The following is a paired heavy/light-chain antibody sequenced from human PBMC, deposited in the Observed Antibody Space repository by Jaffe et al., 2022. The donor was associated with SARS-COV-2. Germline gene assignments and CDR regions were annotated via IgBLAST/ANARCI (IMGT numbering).Heavy chain of an antibody. D-gene: IGHD5-18*01. V-gene: IGHV3-43*01. CDR1: GFTFDDYT. CDR2: ISWDGGST. J-gene: IGHJ4*02. CDR3: AKDQLPGGLEYSSFDY. Sequence: EVQLVESGGVVVQPGGSLRLSCAASGFTFDDYTMHWVRQAPGKGLEWVSLISWDGGSTYYADSVKGRFTISRDNSKNSLYLQMNSLRTEDTALYYCAKDQLPGGLEYSSFDYWGQGTLVTVSS.
Light chain of an antibody. Sequence: DIQMTQSPSSLSASVGDRVTITCRASQGISNYLAWYQQKPGKVPKLLIYAASTLQSGVPSRFSGSGSGTDFTLTISSLQPEDVATYYCQKYNSAPPLTFGGGTKVEIK. CDR2: AAS. CDR1: QGISNY. V-gene: IGKV1-27*01. J-gene: IGKJ4*01. CDR3: QKYNSAPPLT.